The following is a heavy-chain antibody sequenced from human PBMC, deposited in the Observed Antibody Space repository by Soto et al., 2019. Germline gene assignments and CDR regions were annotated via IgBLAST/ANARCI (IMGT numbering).Heavy chain of an antibody. CDR3: AREGTYYDVLTGLRYYYYMDV. CDR1: GYTFTSYG. D-gene: IGHD3-9*01. Sequence: AASVKVSCKASGYTFTSYGINWVRQAPGQGLEWMGWISGYNAKTRYAQKLQGRVTMTIDRSTSTAYMELRSLRPDDTAVYYCAREGTYYDVLTGLRYYYYMDVWDTGTTVTVSS. CDR2: ISGYNAKT. J-gene: IGHJ6*03. V-gene: IGHV1-18*01.